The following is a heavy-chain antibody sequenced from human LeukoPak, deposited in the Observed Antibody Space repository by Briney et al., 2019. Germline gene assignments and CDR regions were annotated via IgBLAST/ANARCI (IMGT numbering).Heavy chain of an antibody. V-gene: IGHV1-2*02. CDR2: INPNSGGT. D-gene: IGHD3-22*01. J-gene: IGHJ4*02. CDR3: ARSRYDSSGYPGY. Sequence: GASVKVSCKASGYTFTGYYMHWVRQAPGQGLEWMGWINPNSGGTNCAQKFQGRVTMTRDTSISTAYMELSRLRPADTAVYYCARSRYDSSGYPGYWGQGTLVTVSS. CDR1: GYTFTGYY.